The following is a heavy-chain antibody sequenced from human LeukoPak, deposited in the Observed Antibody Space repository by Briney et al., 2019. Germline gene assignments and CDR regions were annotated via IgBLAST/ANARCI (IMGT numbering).Heavy chain of an antibody. CDR2: ISISGSTT. CDR1: RFTFSNYA. J-gene: IGHJ6*04. V-gene: IGHV3-23*01. Sequence: GGSLRLSCAASRFTFSNYAMSWVRQAPHKGLEWVSAISISGSTTYYADSVKGRFTISRDNSKNTLYLQMNSLRADGTAVYYCAKDFLTGYYSYYGIDVWGKGTTVSVSS. CDR3: AKDFLTGYYSYYGIDV. D-gene: IGHD3-9*01.